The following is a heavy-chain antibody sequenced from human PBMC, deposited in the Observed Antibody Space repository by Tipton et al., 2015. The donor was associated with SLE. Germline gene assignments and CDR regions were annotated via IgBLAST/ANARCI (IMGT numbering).Heavy chain of an antibody. Sequence: TLSLTCAVYGGSFSGYYWSWIRQPPGKGLEWIGEINHSGSTSYNPSLKSRVTLSVDTSKNRFSLKLSSVTAADTAVYYCARERQGYGSEPFFDYWGQGTLVTVSS. CDR2: INHSGST. V-gene: IGHV4-34*01. D-gene: IGHD3-10*01. CDR3: ARERQGYGSEPFFDY. CDR1: GGSFSGYY. J-gene: IGHJ4*02.